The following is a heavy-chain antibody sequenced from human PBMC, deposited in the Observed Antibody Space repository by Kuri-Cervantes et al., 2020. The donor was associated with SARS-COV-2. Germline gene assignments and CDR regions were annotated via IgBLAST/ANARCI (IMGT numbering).Heavy chain of an antibody. Sequence: GESLKISCAASGFTFRSYSMNWVRQAPGKGLEWVSYISSSSSTIYYADSVKGRFTISRDKAKNSLYLQMNSLRAEDTAVYYCAGPEVAIRGGGQGTLVTVSS. J-gene: IGHJ4*02. V-gene: IGHV3-48*01. CDR1: GFTFRSYS. CDR3: AGPEVAIRG. CDR2: ISSSSSTI. D-gene: IGHD2-2*02.